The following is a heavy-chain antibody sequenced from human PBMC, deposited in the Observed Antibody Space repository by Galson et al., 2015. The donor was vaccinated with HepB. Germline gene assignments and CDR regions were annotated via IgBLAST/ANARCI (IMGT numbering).Heavy chain of an antibody. CDR1: GFTFSTSG. CDR2: ISYDGSNE. CDR3: AKEPSLTRYYFDY. J-gene: IGHJ4*02. Sequence: SLRLSCAASGFTFSTSGMHWVRQAPGKGLEWVALISYDGSNEYYVDSVKGRFTISRDNSKNTLYLQMNSLRVEDTAIYYCAKEPSLTRYYFDYWGQGTLVTVSS. D-gene: IGHD3-9*01. V-gene: IGHV3-30*18.